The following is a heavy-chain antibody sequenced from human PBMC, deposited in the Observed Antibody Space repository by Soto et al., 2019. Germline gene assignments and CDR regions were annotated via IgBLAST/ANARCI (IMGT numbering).Heavy chain of an antibody. D-gene: IGHD3-22*01. J-gene: IGHJ5*02. CDR2: IIPIFGTA. CDR1: GGTFSSYA. CDR3: ARLTDSSGYYGPGAGRFDP. V-gene: IGHV1-69*12. Sequence: QVQLVQSGAEVKKPGSSVKVSCKASGGTFSSYAISWVRQAPGQGLEWMGGIIPIFGTANYAQKFQGRVTITADESTSTAYMKLSSLRSEDTAVYYCARLTDSSGYYGPGAGRFDPWGQGTLVTVSS.